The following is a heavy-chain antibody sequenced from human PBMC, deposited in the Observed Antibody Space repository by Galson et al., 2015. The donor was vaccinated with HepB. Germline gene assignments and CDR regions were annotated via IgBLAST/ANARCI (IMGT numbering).Heavy chain of an antibody. CDR3: AKDTSPYCSSTSCYEGYFLP. V-gene: IGHV3-30*02. Sequence: SLRLSCAASAFTFSNFGMHWVRQAPGKGLEWVAFIRYNGYEKYYADSVKGRFTISRDNSKNTLYLQMISLRVEDTGVYYCAKDTSPYCSSTSCYEGYFLPWGRGTLVAVSS. D-gene: IGHD2-2*01. CDR1: AFTFSNFG. J-gene: IGHJ2*01. CDR2: IRYNGYEK.